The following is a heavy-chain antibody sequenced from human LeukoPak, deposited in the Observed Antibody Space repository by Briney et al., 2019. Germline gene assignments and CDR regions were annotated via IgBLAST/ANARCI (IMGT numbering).Heavy chain of an antibody. J-gene: IGHJ4*02. V-gene: IGHV3-33*01. D-gene: IGHD2-21*01. CDR3: ARGCGGSPGCYIIDD. Sequence: PGGSLRLSCEASGFTFSSHGMHWVRQAPGKGLEWVGVIWKDGSDKYYVDSVKGRFTVSRDNSKNTLYLQMDSLRAEDTAVYYCARGCGGSPGCYIIDDWGQGTLVTVSS. CDR2: IWKDGSDK. CDR1: GFTFSSHG.